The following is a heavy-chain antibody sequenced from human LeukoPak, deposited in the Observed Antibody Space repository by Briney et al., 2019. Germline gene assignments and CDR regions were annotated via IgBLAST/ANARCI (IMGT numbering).Heavy chain of an antibody. V-gene: IGHV4-61*01. CDR2: IHYSGST. CDR1: GGSVSSGSYY. Sequence: SETLSLTCTVSGGSVSSGSYYWSWIRQPPGKGLEWIGYIHYSGSTNYNPSLKSRVTISVDTSKNQFSLKLSSVTAADTAVYYCARGGGYYYYGMDVWGQGTTVTVSS. J-gene: IGHJ6*02. CDR3: ARGGGYYYYGMDV.